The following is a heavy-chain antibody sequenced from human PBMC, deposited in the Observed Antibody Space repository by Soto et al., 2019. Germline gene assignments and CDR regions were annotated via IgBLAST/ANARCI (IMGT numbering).Heavy chain of an antibody. V-gene: IGHV2-70*01. CDR2: IDWDDDK. J-gene: IGHJ6*02. CDR1: GFSLSTSGMC. Sequence: SGPTLVNPTQTLTLTCTFSGFSLSTSGMCVSWIRQPPGKALEWLALIDWDDDKYYSTSLKTRLTISKDTSKNQVVLTMTNMDPVDTATYYCARIPLRAYCSSTSCYRRESGAYYSYGMDVWGQGTTVTVSS. CDR3: ARIPLRAYCSSTSCYRRESGAYYSYGMDV. D-gene: IGHD2-2*01.